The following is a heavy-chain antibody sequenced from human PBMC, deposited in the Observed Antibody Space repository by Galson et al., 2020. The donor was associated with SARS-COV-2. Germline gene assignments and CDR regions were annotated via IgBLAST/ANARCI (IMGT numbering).Heavy chain of an antibody. J-gene: IGHJ6*02. V-gene: IGHV4-59*08. D-gene: IGHD2-8*01. CDR3: VRHRQSCTNGVCYTYYYYGMDV. CDR2: IYYSGST. CDR1: GGSINYYY. Sequence: ETSETLSLTCTVSGGSINYYYWSWIRQPPGKGLEWIGYIYYSGSTDYNPSLKSRVTISVDTSKNQFSLKLSSVTAADTAVYYCVRHRQSCTNGVCYTYYYYGMDVWGQGTTVIFSS.